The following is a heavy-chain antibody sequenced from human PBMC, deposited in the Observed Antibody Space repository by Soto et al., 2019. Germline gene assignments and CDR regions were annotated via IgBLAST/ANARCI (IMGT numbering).Heavy chain of an antibody. D-gene: IGHD2-21*01. J-gene: IGHJ5*02. CDR1: GGSVSGVDYF. CDR3: AREERKGIISWFDP. CDR2: IYYTGIT. Sequence: LSLTCTVSGGSVSGVDYFWSWIRQSPGKGLEWIGYIYYTGITHLNPSLKSRLTMAVDTSKNEFSLKLTPVSAADTAVYFCAREERKGIISWFDPWGQGTPVTVSS. V-gene: IGHV4-30-4*01.